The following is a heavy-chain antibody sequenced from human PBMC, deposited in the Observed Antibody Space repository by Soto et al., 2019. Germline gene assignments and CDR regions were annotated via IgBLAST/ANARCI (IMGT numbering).Heavy chain of an antibody. J-gene: IGHJ4*02. CDR2: IKHDGSEK. D-gene: IGHD1-26*01. V-gene: IGHV3-7*02. CDR1: GLIFSSYW. Sequence: EVQLVESGGGLVQPGGSLRLSCAASGLIFSSYWMTWVRQAPGKGLEWVANIKHDGSEKYYVDSVKGRSTTSRDNAKNSVYLQMNGLRAEDTAAYYCAEGGSYHDYWGQGTLVTVFS. CDR3: AEGGSYHDY.